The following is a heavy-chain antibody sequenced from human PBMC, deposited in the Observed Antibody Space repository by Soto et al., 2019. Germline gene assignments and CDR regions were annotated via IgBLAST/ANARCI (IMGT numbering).Heavy chain of an antibody. D-gene: IGHD2-15*01. CDR2: IIPIFGTA. Sequence: SVKVSCKASRGTFRSYSISWVREAPGQGLEWMGGIIPIFGTANNAQKFQGRVTITADEYTSTAYMELSSLRSEDTAVYYCARDLRSGGSCYAYWGQGTLVTVSS. CDR1: RGTFRSYS. V-gene: IGHV1-69*13. CDR3: ARDLRSGGSCYAY. J-gene: IGHJ4*02.